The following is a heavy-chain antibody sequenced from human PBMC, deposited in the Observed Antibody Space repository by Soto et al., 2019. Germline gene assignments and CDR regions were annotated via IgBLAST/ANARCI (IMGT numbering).Heavy chain of an antibody. V-gene: IGHV1-69*04. J-gene: IGHJ4*02. Sequence: SVKVSCKASGGTFSSYTISWVRQAPGQGLEWMGRIIPILGIANYAQKFQGRVTITADKSTSTAYMELSSLRSEDTAVYYCARDCSSTSCYAVWGQGTLLTVSS. CDR3: ARDCSSTSCYAV. CDR2: IIPILGIA. CDR1: GGTFSSYT. D-gene: IGHD2-2*01.